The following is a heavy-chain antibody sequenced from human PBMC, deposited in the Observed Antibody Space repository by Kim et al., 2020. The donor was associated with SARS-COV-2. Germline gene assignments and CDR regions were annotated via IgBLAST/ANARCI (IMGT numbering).Heavy chain of an antibody. D-gene: IGHD3-10*01. V-gene: IGHV3-7*03. CDR2: INRDGSQA. CDR1: GFTFSSYW. CDR3: AKYLGRAFDY. Sequence: GGSLRLSCAASGFTFSSYWLSWVRQAPGQGLEWVGHINRDGSQAHSVDSVKGRFAISRDNAKNSLYLQMNSLRVEDTAVYYCAKYLGRAFDYWGQGTLVTVSS. J-gene: IGHJ4*02.